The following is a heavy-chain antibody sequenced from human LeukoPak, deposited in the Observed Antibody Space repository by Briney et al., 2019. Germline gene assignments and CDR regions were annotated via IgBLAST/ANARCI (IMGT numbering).Heavy chain of an antibody. D-gene: IGHD1-26*01. Sequence: PGRSLRLSCAASGFTFSNYAMNWVRQAPGKGLEWVALITYDGDNTYYADSVKGRFTISRDNSKNTLYLQMNSLRAEDTAVYYCARGSGTNWFDPWGQGTLVTVSS. CDR3: ARGSGTNWFDP. V-gene: IGHV3-30-3*01. J-gene: IGHJ5*02. CDR1: GFTFSNYA. CDR2: ITYDGDNT.